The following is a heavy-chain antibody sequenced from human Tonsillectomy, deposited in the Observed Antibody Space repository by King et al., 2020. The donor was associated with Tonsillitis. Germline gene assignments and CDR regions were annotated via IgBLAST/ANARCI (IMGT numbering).Heavy chain of an antibody. Sequence: VQLVESGGGVVQPGGSLRLSCAASGFTFSSYGMHWVRQAPGKGLEWVAFIRYDGSNKYYADSVKGRFTISRDNSKNTLYLQMNSLRAEDTAVYYCAKDGITYYYDSSDYLSVDYWGQGTLVTVSS. CDR1: GFTFSSYG. CDR3: AKDGITYYYDSSDYLSVDY. D-gene: IGHD3-22*01. J-gene: IGHJ4*02. CDR2: IRYDGSNK. V-gene: IGHV3-30*02.